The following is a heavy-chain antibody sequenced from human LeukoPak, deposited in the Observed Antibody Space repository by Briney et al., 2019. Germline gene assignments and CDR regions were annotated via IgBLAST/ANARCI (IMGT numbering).Heavy chain of an antibody. D-gene: IGHD6-19*01. CDR3: AREDVDITVATSGAFDI. Sequence: PGGSLRLSCAASGFTFNRFWMHWVRQAPGKGLVWVSRIISDGSSTNYADSVKGRFTISRDNAENTLYLQMNSLRAEDTALYYCAREDVDITVATSGAFDIWGQGTMVTVSS. J-gene: IGHJ3*02. CDR1: GFTFNRFW. CDR2: IISDGSST. V-gene: IGHV3-74*01.